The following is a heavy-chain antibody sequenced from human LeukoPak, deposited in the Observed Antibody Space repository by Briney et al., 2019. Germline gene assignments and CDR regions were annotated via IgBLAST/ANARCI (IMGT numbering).Heavy chain of an antibody. CDR3: ARNPGRKFDF. Sequence: GGSLRLSCEGSGFTFRTYWMSWVRQAPGKGLEWVANIKQDESEKYYVDSVKGRFTISRDNAKSSLYLQMNSLRAEDTAVYYCARNPGRKFDFWGQGALVTVSS. D-gene: IGHD3-10*01. CDR2: IKQDESEK. J-gene: IGHJ4*02. CDR1: GFTFRTYW. V-gene: IGHV3-7*01.